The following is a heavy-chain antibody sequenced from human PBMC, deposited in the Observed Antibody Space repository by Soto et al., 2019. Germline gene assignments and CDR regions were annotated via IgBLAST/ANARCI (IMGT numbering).Heavy chain of an antibody. Sequence: ASVKVSCKASGYTFSSYGISWVRQAPGQGREGMGLISAYSGNTNYAQKLEGRVTMTTDTSTSTAYRALRTPRSDDTAVYYCARVYKLAGSTTLWAQGTLAPVS. CDR3: ARVYKLAGSTTL. CDR2: ISAYSGNT. CDR1: GYTFSSYG. D-gene: IGHD1-26*01. J-gene: IGHJ4*02. V-gene: IGHV1-18*04.